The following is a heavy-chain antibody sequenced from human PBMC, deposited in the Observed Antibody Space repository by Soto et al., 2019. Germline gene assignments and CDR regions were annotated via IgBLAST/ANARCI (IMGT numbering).Heavy chain of an antibody. CDR1: GGTFSSYA. D-gene: IGHD3-22*01. J-gene: IGHJ3*02. Sequence: ASLKVSCKSSGGTFSSYAISWVRQAPGQGLEWMGGIIPIFGTANYAQKFQGRVTITADESTSTAYMELSSLRSEDTAVYYCARDGRLDYDSSGYYSPSYAFDIWGQGTMVTVSS. CDR3: ARDGRLDYDSSGYYSPSYAFDI. CDR2: IIPIFGTA. V-gene: IGHV1-69*13.